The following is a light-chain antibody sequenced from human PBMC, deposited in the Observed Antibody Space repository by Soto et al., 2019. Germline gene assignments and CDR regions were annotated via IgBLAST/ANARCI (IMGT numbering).Light chain of an antibody. V-gene: IGKV3D-15*01. CDR1: QSVDSKD. J-gene: IGKJ1*01. CDR3: QQYNNWPRT. Sequence: EIVLTQSPGTLSLSPGERATLSCRASQSVDSKDLAWYQQKPGQAPRILIFAASSRATGIPDRFSGSGSGTEFTLTISSLQSEDFAVYYCQQYNNWPRTFGQGTKVDIK. CDR2: AAS.